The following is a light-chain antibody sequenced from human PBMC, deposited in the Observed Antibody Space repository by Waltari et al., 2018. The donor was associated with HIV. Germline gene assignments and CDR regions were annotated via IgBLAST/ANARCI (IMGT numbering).Light chain of an antibody. CDR1: RLGDKY. J-gene: IGLJ1*01. CDR3: QAWDSNLHV. Sequence: SYELTQPPFVSVSPGQTTSITGSGDRLGDKYVFWYGQKPGQSPVLVLYQDAKRDTGIPERFLGYHSGDTATLTIGGAQAVDEATYYCQAWDSNLHVVGSGTKVTVL. V-gene: IGLV3-1*01. CDR2: QDA.